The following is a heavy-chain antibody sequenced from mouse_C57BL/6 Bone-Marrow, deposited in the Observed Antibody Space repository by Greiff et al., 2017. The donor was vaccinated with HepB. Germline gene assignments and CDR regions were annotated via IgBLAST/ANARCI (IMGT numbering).Heavy chain of an antibody. V-gene: IGHV5-16*01. J-gene: IGHJ2*01. CDR2: INYDGSST. D-gene: IGHD1-1*01. CDR1: GFTFSDYY. CDR3: ARGPFYYYGSSPYYFDY. Sequence: EVMLVESEGGLVQPGSSMKLSCTASGFTFSDYYMAWVRQVPEKGLEWVANINYDGSSTYYLDSLKSRFIISRDNAKNILYLQMSSLKSEDTATYYCARGPFYYYGSSPYYFDYWGQGTTLTVSS.